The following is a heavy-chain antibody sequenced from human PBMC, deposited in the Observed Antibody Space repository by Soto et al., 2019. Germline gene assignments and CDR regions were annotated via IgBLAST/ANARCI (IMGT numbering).Heavy chain of an antibody. D-gene: IGHD3-10*01. CDR1: GFTFSDYS. V-gene: IGHV3-23*01. J-gene: IGHJ4*02. Sequence: PGGSLRRSCAASGFTFSDYSMSWARHAPGRGLEWVSTFTRRGNIYYADSVKGRFTISRDNSKSTLYLQMDSLRAEDTALYYCAREYAPGSPNYDYWGLGTLVTVSS. CDR2: FTRRGNI. CDR3: AREYAPGSPNYDY.